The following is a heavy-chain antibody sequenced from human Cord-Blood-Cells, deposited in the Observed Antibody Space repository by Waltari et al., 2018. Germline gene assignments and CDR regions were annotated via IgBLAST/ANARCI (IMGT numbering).Heavy chain of an antibody. V-gene: IGHV3-23*01. CDR2: ISGSGGST. D-gene: IGHD7-27*01. Sequence: EVQLLESGGGLVQPGGSLRLSCAASGFTFSSYAMSWVRQAPGKALEGVSAISGSGGSTYYADSGKCRFTISRDNSKNTLYLQMNSLRAEDTAVYYCAKPEKLGGFDYWGQGTLVTVSS. J-gene: IGHJ4*02. CDR1: GFTFSSYA. CDR3: AKPEKLGGFDY.